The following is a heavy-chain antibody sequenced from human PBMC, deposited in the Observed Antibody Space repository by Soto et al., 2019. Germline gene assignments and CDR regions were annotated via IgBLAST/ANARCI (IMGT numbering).Heavy chain of an antibody. J-gene: IGHJ4*02. CDR1: GGSISSGDYY. V-gene: IGHV4-30-4*01. CDR3: ASEEEGNGDYVFDY. CDR2: IYYSGST. D-gene: IGHD4-17*01. Sequence: QVQLQESGPGLVKPSQTLSLTCTVSGGSISSGDYYWSWIRQPPGKGLEWIGYIYYSGSTYYNPSLKSQVTISVDTSKTQFPLKLRSVTAADTAVYYCASEEEGNGDYVFDYWGQGTLVTVSS.